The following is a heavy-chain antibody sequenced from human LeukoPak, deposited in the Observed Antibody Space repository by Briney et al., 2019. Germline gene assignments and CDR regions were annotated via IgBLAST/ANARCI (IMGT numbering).Heavy chain of an antibody. D-gene: IGHD5-24*01. CDR2: ISYDGSNK. J-gene: IGHJ4*02. CDR1: GFTFRSYG. V-gene: IGHV3-30*18. Sequence: GRSLRLSCAASGFTFRSYGMHWVRQAPGKGLEWVAVISYDGSNKYYADSVKGRFTISRDNSKNTLYLQMNSLRAEDTAVYYCAKEGEWLQAFDYWGQGTLVTVSS. CDR3: AKEGEWLQAFDY.